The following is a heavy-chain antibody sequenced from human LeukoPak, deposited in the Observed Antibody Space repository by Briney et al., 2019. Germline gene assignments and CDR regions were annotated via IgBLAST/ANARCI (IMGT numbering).Heavy chain of an antibody. CDR1: GFTFSSYS. J-gene: IGHJ6*04. Sequence: ALGLLRLSCAASGFTFSSYSMSWVRQAPGKGLEWVANIKQDGSEKYYVDSVKGRFTISRDNAKNSLYLQMNSLRAEDTAVYYCARDVNYYGMDVWGKGTTVTVSS. V-gene: IGHV3-7*03. CDR2: IKQDGSEK. CDR3: ARDVNYYGMDV.